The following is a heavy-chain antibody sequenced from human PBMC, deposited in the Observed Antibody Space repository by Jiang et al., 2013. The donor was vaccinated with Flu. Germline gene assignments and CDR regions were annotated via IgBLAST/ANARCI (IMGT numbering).Heavy chain of an antibody. V-gene: IGHV4-4*02. Sequence: PSGTLSLTCTVSGVSIRSTNWWSWVRQTPQKGLEWIGEISDSGTTSYNPSLRSRVTISVDISKNQFSLRLNSVTAADTAVYYCVRDHYSYYHYYMDVWGKGTAVTVSS. CDR1: GVSIRSTNW. CDR3: VRDHYSYYHYYMDV. CDR2: ISDSGTT. D-gene: IGHD3-10*01. J-gene: IGHJ6*03.